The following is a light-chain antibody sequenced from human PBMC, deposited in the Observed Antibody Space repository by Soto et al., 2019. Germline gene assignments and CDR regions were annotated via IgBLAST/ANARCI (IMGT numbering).Light chain of an antibody. CDR2: GTS. Sequence: EVVLTQSPGTLSLSRGERATLSCRASERIYSAYLGWYQPKPGQAPRLLIYGTSSRATGIQDRFSGSGSGTEFTLTISRLEPEDFAVSYCQQYGNSPITFGQGTRLEIK. CDR3: QQYGNSPIT. CDR1: ERIYSAY. J-gene: IGKJ5*01. V-gene: IGKV3-20*01.